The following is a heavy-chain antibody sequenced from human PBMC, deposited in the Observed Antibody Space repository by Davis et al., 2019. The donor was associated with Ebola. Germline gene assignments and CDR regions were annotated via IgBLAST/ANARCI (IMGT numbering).Heavy chain of an antibody. J-gene: IGHJ3*02. V-gene: IGHV5-51*01. CDR3: ATLRRTITGMDDGFDI. Sequence: GGSLRLSCKDSGNSFSSHWIAWVRQKPGRGLEWMGIIFTGDSDTRYSPSFRGQVTISADKSFKTAFLHWSSLKSSDTAMYYCATLRRTITGMDDGFDIWGQGTMVTVSP. CDR2: IFTGDSDT. D-gene: IGHD2-8*02. CDR1: GNSFSSHW.